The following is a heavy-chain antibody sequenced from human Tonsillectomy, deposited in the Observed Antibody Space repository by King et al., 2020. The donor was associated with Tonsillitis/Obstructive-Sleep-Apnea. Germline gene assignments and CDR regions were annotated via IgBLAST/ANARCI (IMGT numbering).Heavy chain of an antibody. CDR3: AAGRYHDY. J-gene: IGHJ4*02. V-gene: IGHV3-30*04. Sequence: VQLVESGGGVVQPGRSLRLSCAASGFTFSRYAMHWVRQAPGKGLEWVAMISCDGRNKYYADSVKGRFTISRDNSKNTLYLQMNSLRTEDTAVYYCAAGRYHDYCGQGTLVTVSS. D-gene: IGHD1-14*01. CDR2: ISCDGRNK. CDR1: GFTFSRYA.